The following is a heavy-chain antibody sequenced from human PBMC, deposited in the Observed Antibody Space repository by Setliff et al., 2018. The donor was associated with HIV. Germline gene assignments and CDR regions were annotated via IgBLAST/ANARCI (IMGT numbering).Heavy chain of an antibody. CDR1: GGTLSSYA. D-gene: IGHD3-10*01. J-gene: IGHJ6*02. CDR2: IIPISGTA. Sequence: SVKVSCKASGGTLSSYAISWVRQAPGQGLEWMGRIIPISGTANNAQKFQGRVTMTTDTSTTTAFMELRSLKADDTGIYYCSRSGVPPYYYYGMDVWGQGTTVTVSS. V-gene: IGHV1-69*05. CDR3: SRSGVPPYYYYGMDV.